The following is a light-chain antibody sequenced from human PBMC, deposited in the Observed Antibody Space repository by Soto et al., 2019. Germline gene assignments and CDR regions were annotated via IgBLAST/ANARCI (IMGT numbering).Light chain of an antibody. CDR2: DVS. V-gene: IGLV2-11*01. Sequence: QSALAQPRSVSGSPGQSVTTSCTGTSSDVGGYDFVSWYQQHPGKAPKLMISDVSKRPSGVPDRFSGSKSGNTASLTISGLQAEDEADYYCCSYAGYLALFAGGTKSTVL. CDR3: CSYAGYLAL. J-gene: IGLJ2*01. CDR1: SSDVGGYDF.